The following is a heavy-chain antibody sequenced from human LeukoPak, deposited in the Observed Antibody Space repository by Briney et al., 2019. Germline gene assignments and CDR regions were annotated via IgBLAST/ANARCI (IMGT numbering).Heavy chain of an antibody. CDR2: IYYSGST. J-gene: IGHJ4*02. D-gene: IGHD4-17*01. CDR3: ARTAERGPTAPLDY. CDR1: GGSISSYY. V-gene: IGHV4-59*08. Sequence: SETLSLTCTVSGGSISSYYWSWIRQPPGQGVEWIGYIYYSGSTNYNPSLKSRVTISVDTSKNQFSLKLSSVTAADTAVYYCARTAERGPTAPLDYWGQGTLVTVSS.